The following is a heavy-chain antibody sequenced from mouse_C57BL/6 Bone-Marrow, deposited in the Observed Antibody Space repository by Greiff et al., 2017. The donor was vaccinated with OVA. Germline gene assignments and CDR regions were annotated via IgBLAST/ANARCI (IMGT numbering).Heavy chain of an antibody. CDR1: GYTFTSYW. D-gene: IGHD1-1*01. V-gene: IGHV1-59*01. CDR2: IDPSDSYT. J-gene: IGHJ2*01. CDR3: ARERGSSYLYYFDY. Sequence: QVQLQQPGAELVRPGTSVKLSCKASGYTFTSYWMHWVKQRPGQGLEWIGVIDPSDSYTNYNQKFKGKATLTVDTSSSTAYMQLSSLTSEDSAVYYCARERGSSYLYYFDYWGKGTTLTVSS.